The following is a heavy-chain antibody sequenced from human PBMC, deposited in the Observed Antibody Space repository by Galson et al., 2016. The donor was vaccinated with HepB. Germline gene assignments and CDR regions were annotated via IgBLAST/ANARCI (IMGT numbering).Heavy chain of an antibody. CDR3: AREVHGDNDYLDS. V-gene: IGHV4-4*01. J-gene: IGHJ4*02. D-gene: IGHD4-17*01. CDR2: IHHSGSA. Sequence: ETLSLTCAVSGDSFTNNNWWVWVRQPPGKGLEWIGEIHHSGSANYNPSLKSRVTISVDTSKNQFSLKLNSVTAADTAVYFCAREVHGDNDYLDSWGQGTLVTVSS. CDR1: GDSFTNNNW.